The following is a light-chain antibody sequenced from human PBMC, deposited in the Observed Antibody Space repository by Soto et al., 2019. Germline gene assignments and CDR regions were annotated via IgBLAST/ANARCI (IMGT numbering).Light chain of an antibody. J-gene: IGKJ4*01. CDR1: S. V-gene: IGKV2-40*01. Sequence: SLAWYLPKPGQSPQLLIYTLSYRASGVPDRFSGSGSGTDFTLKISRVEAGDVEVYYCMQRKEFPVTFGGGTKVDIK. CDR3: MQRKEFPVT. CDR2: TLS.